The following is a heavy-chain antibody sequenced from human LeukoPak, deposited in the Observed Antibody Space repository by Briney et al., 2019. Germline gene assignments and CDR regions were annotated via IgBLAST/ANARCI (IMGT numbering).Heavy chain of an antibody. Sequence: SETLSLTCAVYGGSFSGYYCSWIRQPPGKGLEWIGEINHSGSTNYNPSLKSRVTISVDTSKNQFSLKLSSVTAADTAVYYCARGAAAGIRPHAFDIWGQGTMVTVSS. CDR3: ARGAAAGIRPHAFDI. J-gene: IGHJ3*02. CDR2: INHSGST. CDR1: GGSFSGYY. V-gene: IGHV4-34*01. D-gene: IGHD6-13*01.